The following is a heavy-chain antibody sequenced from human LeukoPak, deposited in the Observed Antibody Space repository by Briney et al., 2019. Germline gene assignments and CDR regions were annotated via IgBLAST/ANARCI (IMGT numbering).Heavy chain of an antibody. D-gene: IGHD3-22*01. CDR2: INPNSGGT. CDR3: ARTYDSSGYYPQAY. J-gene: IGHJ4*02. CDR1: GYTFTGYY. Sequence: GASAKVSCKASGYTFTGYYMHWVRQAPGQGLEWMGWINPNSGGTNYAQKFQGRVTMTRDTSISTAYMELSRLRSDDTAVYYCARTYDSSGYYPQAYWGQGTLVTVSS. V-gene: IGHV1-2*02.